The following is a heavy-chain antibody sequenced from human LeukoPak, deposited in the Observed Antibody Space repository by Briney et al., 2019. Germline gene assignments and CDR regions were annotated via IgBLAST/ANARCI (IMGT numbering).Heavy chain of an antibody. J-gene: IGHJ4*02. V-gene: IGHV3-23*01. CDR3: APSGSYRYYFDY. CDR2: ISGSGGST. D-gene: IGHD1-26*01. Sequence: PGGSLRLSCAASGFTFSSYSMNWVRQAPGKGLEWVSAISGSGGSTYYADSVKGRFTISRDNSKNTLYLQMNSLRAEDTAVYYCAPSGSYRYYFDYWGQGTLVTVSS. CDR1: GFTFSSYS.